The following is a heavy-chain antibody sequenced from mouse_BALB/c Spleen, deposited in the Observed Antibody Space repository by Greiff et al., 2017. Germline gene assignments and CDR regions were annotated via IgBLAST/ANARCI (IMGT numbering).Heavy chain of an antibody. CDR1: GFTFTDYY. CDR2: IRNKANGYTT. D-gene: IGHD6-2*01. J-gene: IGHJ2*01. V-gene: IGHV7-3*02. CDR3: ARGLLDY. Sequence: DVMLVESGGGLVQPGGSLRLSCATSGFTFTDYYMSWVRQPPGKALEWLGFIRNKANGYTTEYSASVKGRFTISRDNSQSILYLQMNTLRAEDSATYYCARGLLDYWGQGTTLTVSS.